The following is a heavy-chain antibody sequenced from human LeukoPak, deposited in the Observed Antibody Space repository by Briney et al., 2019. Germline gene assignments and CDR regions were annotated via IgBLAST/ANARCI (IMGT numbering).Heavy chain of an antibody. CDR3: ARGSASRGYYRKRNAFDI. Sequence: ASVKVSCKASGYTFTGYYMHWVRQAPGQGLEWMGWINPNSGGTNYAQKLQGRVTMTTDTSTSTAYMELRSLRSDDTAVYYCARGSASRGYYRKRNAFDIWGQGTMVTVSS. CDR1: GYTFTGYY. CDR2: INPNSGGT. J-gene: IGHJ3*02. V-gene: IGHV1-2*02. D-gene: IGHD3-22*01.